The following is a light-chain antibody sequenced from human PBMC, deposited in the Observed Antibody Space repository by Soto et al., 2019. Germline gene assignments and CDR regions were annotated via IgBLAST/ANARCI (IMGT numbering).Light chain of an antibody. Sequence: EIVLTQSPATLSVSPGERATLSCRASQSVSSNLAWYQQKPGQAPRLLIHDTSSRATGFPARFSGSGSGTEFTLTISSLQSEDIAVYYCQQYNSWPPYTFGQGTKVDIK. CDR2: DTS. CDR1: QSVSSN. V-gene: IGKV3-15*01. J-gene: IGKJ2*01. CDR3: QQYNSWPPYT.